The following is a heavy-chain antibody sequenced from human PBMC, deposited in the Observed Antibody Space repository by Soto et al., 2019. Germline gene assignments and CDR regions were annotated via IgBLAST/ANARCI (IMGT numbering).Heavy chain of an antibody. J-gene: IGHJ4*02. D-gene: IGHD3-10*01. V-gene: IGHV3-21*01. CDR2: ISISGTYL. CDR1: GFTFRIYA. CDR3: AREGNYHEF. Sequence: LRLSCATSGFTFRIYAMNWVRQAPGKGLEWVSSISISGTYLHYADSVEGRFTISRDDAKNSVYLQMNSLRPDDTAVYYCAREGNYHEFWGQGTLVTVSS.